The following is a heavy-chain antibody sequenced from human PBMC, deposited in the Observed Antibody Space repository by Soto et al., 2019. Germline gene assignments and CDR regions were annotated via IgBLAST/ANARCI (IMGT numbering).Heavy chain of an antibody. D-gene: IGHD1-26*01. V-gene: IGHV1-18*01. CDR1: GCTFTSYG. Sequence: ASVKVSCKASGCTFTSYGISWVRQAPGQGLEWMGWISAYNGNTNYAQKLQGRVTMTTDTSTSTAYMELRSLRSGETAVYYCARDPPVENSLSYSIYYYYGMDVWGQGTTVPVSS. CDR3: ARDPPVENSLSYSIYYYYGMDV. J-gene: IGHJ6*02. CDR2: ISAYNGNT.